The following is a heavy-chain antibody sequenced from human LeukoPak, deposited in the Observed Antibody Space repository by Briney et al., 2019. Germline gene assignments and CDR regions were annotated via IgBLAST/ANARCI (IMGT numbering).Heavy chain of an antibody. CDR3: ARGLSAIVY. CDR1: GGSFSGYY. V-gene: IGHV4-34*01. Sequence: NPSETLSLTCAVYGGSFSGYYWSWIRQPAGKGLEWIGEINHSGSTNYNPSLKSRVTISVDTSKNQFSLKLSSVTAADTAVYYCARGLSAIVYWGQGTLVTVSS. J-gene: IGHJ4*02. CDR2: INHSGST. D-gene: IGHD2-15*01.